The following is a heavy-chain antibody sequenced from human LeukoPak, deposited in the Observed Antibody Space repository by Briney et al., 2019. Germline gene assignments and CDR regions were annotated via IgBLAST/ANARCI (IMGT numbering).Heavy chain of an antibody. V-gene: IGHV3-53*01. CDR1: GFTVSSNY. CDR2: IYSGGST. Sequence: PGGSLRLSCAASGFTVSSNYMSWVRQAPGKGLEWVSVIYSGGSTYYADSVKGRFTISRDNPKNSLYLQMNSLRDEDTAIYYCAREIGSAARGRWGQGTLVIVSS. D-gene: IGHD6-13*01. CDR3: AREIGSAARGR. J-gene: IGHJ4*02.